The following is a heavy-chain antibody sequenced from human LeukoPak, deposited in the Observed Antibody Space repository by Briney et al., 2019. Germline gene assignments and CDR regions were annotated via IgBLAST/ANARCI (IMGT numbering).Heavy chain of an antibody. V-gene: IGHV1-8*01. J-gene: IGHJ6*03. CDR2: MNPNSGNT. CDR3: ARDYGDYYYYYMDV. D-gene: IGHD4-17*01. CDR1: GYTFTSYA. Sequence: ASVKVSCKASGYTFTSYAISWVRQATGQGLEWMGWMNPNSGNTSYAQKFQGRVTMTRNTSINTPYIELSSLRSEDTAVYCCARDYGDYYYYYMDVWGKGTTVTVSS.